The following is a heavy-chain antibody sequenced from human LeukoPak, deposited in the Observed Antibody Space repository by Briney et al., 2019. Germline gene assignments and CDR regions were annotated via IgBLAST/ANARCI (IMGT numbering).Heavy chain of an antibody. D-gene: IGHD1-26*01. V-gene: IGHV4-34*01. CDR3: AREGPRRIVGATVVWFDP. Sequence: SETLSLACAVYGGSFSGYYWSWIRQPPGKGLEWIGEINHSGSTNYNPSLKSRVTISVDTSKNQFSLKLSSVTAADTAVYYCAREGPRRIVGATVVWFDPWGQGTLVTVSS. J-gene: IGHJ5*02. CDR1: GGSFSGYY. CDR2: INHSGST.